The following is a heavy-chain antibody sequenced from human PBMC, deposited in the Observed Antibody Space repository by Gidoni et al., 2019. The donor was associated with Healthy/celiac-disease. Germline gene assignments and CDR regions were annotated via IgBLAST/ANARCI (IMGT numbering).Heavy chain of an antibody. Sequence: EVQLLESGGGLVQPGGSLRLSCAASGFTFSSYAMSWVRQAPGKGLEWVSAISGSGGSTYYADSVKGRFTISRDNSKNTLYLQMNSLRAEDTAVYYCAYSSGWYRRFDYWGQGTLVTVSS. V-gene: IGHV3-23*01. J-gene: IGHJ4*02. CDR2: ISGSGGST. D-gene: IGHD6-19*01. CDR1: GFTFSSYA. CDR3: AYSSGWYRRFDY.